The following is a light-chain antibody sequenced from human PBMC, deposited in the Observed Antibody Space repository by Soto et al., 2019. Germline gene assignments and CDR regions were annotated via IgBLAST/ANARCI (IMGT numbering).Light chain of an antibody. CDR2: GAS. CDR3: QQYNKWPLT. V-gene: IGKV3-15*01. J-gene: IGKJ4*01. CDR1: QSVGGN. Sequence: EIVMTQSPATLSVSPGEGATLSCWASQSVGGNLAWYQQKPGQAPRLLIYGASTRATGIPARFSGSGSGTVFTLTISSLQSEDFAVYYCQQYNKWPLTFGGGTKVEIK.